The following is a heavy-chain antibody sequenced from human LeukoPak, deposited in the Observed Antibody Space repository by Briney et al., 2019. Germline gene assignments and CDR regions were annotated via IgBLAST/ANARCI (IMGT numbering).Heavy chain of an antibody. V-gene: IGHV4-31*03. D-gene: IGHD2-21*02. CDR3: ARTYMTSARFDP. J-gene: IGHJ5*02. CDR1: GGSISSGGYY. Sequence: SETLSLTCTVSGGSISSGGYYWSWIRQHPGKGLEWIGYIYYSGSTYYNPSLRSRVTISVDTSKNQFSLKLSSVTAADTAVYYCARTYMTSARFDPWGQGTLVTVSS. CDR2: IYYSGST.